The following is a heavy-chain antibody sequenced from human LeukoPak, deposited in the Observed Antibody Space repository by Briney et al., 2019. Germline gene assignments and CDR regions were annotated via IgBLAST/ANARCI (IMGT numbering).Heavy chain of an antibody. CDR1: GGSISSSSYY. J-gene: IGHJ5*02. V-gene: IGHV4-39*07. D-gene: IGHD3-3*01. CDR2: IYYSGRT. Sequence: SETLSLTCTVSGGSISSSSYYWGWIRQPPGKGLEWIGSIYYSGRTYYSPSLKSRVTISVYTSKNQFSLKLSSVTAEAPAVYYCARGPYYDFWSGYGYWFDPWGQRTLVTVSS. CDR3: ARGPYYDFWSGYGYWFDP.